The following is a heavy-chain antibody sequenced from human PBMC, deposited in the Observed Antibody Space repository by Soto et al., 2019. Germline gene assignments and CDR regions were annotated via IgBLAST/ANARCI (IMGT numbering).Heavy chain of an antibody. CDR2: ISWNSGSI. CDR3: AKDPHASYYYYMDV. J-gene: IGHJ6*03. Sequence: GGSLRLSCAASGFTFDDYAMHWVRQAPGKGLEWVSGISWNSGSIGYADSVKGRFTISRDNAKNSLYLQMSSLRAEDTALYYCAKDPHASYYYYMDVWGKGTTVTVSS. V-gene: IGHV3-9*01. CDR1: GFTFDDYA.